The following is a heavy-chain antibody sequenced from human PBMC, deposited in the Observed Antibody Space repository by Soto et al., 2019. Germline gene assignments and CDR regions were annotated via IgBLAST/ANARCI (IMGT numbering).Heavy chain of an antibody. CDR3: AREPLAHSYFDF. CDR2: LYNAERT. J-gene: IGHJ4*02. V-gene: IGHV4-4*07. Sequence: SETLSLTCTVSGGSVSSHYWSWIRQPAGKGLEWLGRLYNAERTSYNPSLKGRVTMSMDTSNNQFSLKLTSVTAADTAVYFCAREPLAHSYFDFWGQGTLVTVSS. CDR1: GGSVSSHY.